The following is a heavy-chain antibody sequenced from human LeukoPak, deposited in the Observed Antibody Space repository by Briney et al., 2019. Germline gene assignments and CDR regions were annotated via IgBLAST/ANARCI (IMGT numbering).Heavy chain of an antibody. CDR2: IYYSGST. CDR3: ARLNWNYHAFDI. V-gene: IGHV4-39*07. Sequence: SETLSLTCTVSGGSISSSSYYWGWIRQPPGKGLEWIGSIYYSGSTNYNPSLKSRVTISVDTSKNQFSLKLSSVTAADTAVYYCARLNWNYHAFDIWGQGTMVTVSS. CDR1: GGSISSSSYY. J-gene: IGHJ3*02. D-gene: IGHD1-7*01.